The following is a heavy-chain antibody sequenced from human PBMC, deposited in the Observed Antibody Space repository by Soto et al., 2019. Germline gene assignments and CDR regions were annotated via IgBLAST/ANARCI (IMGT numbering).Heavy chain of an antibody. J-gene: IGHJ6*02. V-gene: IGHV5-51*01. CDR1: GYTFTDYW. D-gene: IGHD4-4*01. Sequence: GESLKISCKGSGYTFTDYWIGWVRQLPGKGLEWMGIIYPGDSDTRYSPSFQGHVTITVDKSTSTAYLQWNTLKASDTAMYYCARHISNVRYYYYAMDVWGQGTPVTVSS. CDR2: IYPGDSDT. CDR3: ARHISNVRYYYYAMDV.